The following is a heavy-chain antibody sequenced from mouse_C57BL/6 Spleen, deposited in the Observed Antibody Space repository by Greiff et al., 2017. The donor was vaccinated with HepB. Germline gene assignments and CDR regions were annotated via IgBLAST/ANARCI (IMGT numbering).Heavy chain of an antibody. CDR1: GYTFTSYW. Sequence: QVQLQQPGAELVKPGASVKMSCKASGYTFTSYWITWVKQRPGQGLEWIGDIYPGSGSTNYNEKFKSKATLTVDTSSSTAYMQLSSLTSEDSAVYDCASGDYDGRAWFAYWGQGTLVTVSA. CDR2: IYPGSGST. J-gene: IGHJ3*01. D-gene: IGHD2-4*01. V-gene: IGHV1-55*01. CDR3: ASGDYDGRAWFAY.